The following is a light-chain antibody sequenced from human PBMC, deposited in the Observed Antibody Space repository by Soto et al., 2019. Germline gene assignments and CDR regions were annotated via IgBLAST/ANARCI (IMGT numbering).Light chain of an antibody. CDR1: SSDVGGYNY. CDR3: ISYTSSSTWV. Sequence: QSVLTQPASVSGSPGQSITISCTGTSSDVGGYNYVSWYQQHPGTAPKLMIYEVSNRPSGVSDRFSGSRSGNTASLTISGLQAEDESDYYCISYTSSSTWVFGGGTPLTVL. V-gene: IGLV2-14*01. J-gene: IGLJ3*02. CDR2: EVS.